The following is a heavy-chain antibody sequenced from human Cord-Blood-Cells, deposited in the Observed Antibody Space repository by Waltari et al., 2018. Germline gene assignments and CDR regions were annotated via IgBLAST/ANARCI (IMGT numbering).Heavy chain of an antibody. J-gene: IGHJ4*02. CDR3: ARDLPSGSFDY. CDR2: INHSGST. CDR1: GGSFSGYS. D-gene: IGHD3-10*01. V-gene: IGHV4-34*01. Sequence: QVQLQQWGAGLLKPSETLSLTCAVYGGSFSGYSWSWIRQPPGKGLEWIGEINHSGSTNYNPSLKSRVTISVDTSKNQFSLKLSSVTAADTAVYYCARDLPSGSFDYWGQGTLVTVSS.